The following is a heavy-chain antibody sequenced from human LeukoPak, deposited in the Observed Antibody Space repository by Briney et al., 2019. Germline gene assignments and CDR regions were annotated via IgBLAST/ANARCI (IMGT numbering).Heavy chain of an antibody. J-gene: IGHJ5*02. V-gene: IGHV3-23*01. CDR1: GFTFSSYA. CDR3: ARGGSSCYKTNWFDP. Sequence: PGGSLRLSCAASGFTFSSYAMSWVRQAPGKGLEWVSAISGSGGSTYYADSVKGRFTISRDNSKNTLYLQMNSLRAEDTAVYYCARGGSSCYKTNWFDPWGQGTLVTVSS. D-gene: IGHD6-13*01. CDR2: ISGSGGST.